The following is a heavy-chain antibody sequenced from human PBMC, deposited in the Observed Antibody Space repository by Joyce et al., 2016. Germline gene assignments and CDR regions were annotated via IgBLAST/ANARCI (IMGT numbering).Heavy chain of an antibody. V-gene: IGHV5-51*01. CDR2: IYPGDSAV. J-gene: IGHJ2*01. Sequence: EVQLVQSGAEVKEPGESLKISCKGSGYSFTSYWFAWVRPTPGKGMDWVGIIYPGDSAVTYSPSIRGRVTISVVKSINTAYLQWTSLKASDTAIYYCARRTPPCGWYRDFDLWGRGTLVTVSS. D-gene: IGHD6-19*01. CDR3: ARRTPPCGWYRDFDL. CDR1: GYSFTSYW.